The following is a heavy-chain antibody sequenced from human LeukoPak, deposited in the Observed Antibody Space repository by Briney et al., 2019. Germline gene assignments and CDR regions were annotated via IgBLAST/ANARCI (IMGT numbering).Heavy chain of an antibody. J-gene: IGHJ6*04. CDR3: ARYFFSGSGSYYSPSVYYYGMDV. CDR1: GFTVSSNY. Sequence: PGGSLRLSCAASGFTVSSNYMTWVRQAPGKGLEWVSVIYTSGSTYYADSVRGRFTISRDNSKNTVYLQMNSLRVEDTAVYYCARYFFSGSGSYYSPSVYYYGMDVWGKGTTVTVSS. CDR2: IYTSGST. D-gene: IGHD3-10*01. V-gene: IGHV3-53*01.